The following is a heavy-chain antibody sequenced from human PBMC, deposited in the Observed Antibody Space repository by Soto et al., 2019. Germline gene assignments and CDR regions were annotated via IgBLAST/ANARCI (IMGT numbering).Heavy chain of an antibody. D-gene: IGHD3-22*01. Sequence: ASVKVSCKASGYTFTSYYMHWVRQAPGQGLEWMGIINPSGGSTSYAQKFQGRVTMTRDTSTSTVYMELSSLRSEDTAVYYCAREAYYYDSSGYLWFDYWGQGTLVTVSS. J-gene: IGHJ4*02. CDR2: INPSGGST. CDR3: AREAYYYDSSGYLWFDY. V-gene: IGHV1-46*01. CDR1: GYTFTSYY.